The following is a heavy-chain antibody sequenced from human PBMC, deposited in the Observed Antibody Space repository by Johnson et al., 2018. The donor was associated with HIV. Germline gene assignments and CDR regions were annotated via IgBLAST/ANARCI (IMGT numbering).Heavy chain of an antibody. V-gene: IGHV3-30*03. CDR2: ISYDGSSK. Sequence: QEKLVESGGGVVQPGGSLRLSCAASGFTFSSYGMHWVRQVPGNGLEWVAVISYDGSSKFYADSVKGRFTISRYNSKNKLYLQMNSLTGEDTAIYYCAAGGGDCYPSHWGFCAFDIWGRGTMVTVSS. J-gene: IGHJ3*02. CDR1: GFTFSSYG. D-gene: IGHD2-21*01. CDR3: AAGGGDCYPSHWGFCAFDI.